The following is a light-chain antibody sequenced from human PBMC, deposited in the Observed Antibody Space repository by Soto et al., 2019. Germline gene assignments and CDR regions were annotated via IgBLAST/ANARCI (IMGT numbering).Light chain of an antibody. CDR2: KAS. Sequence: DIQMTQSPSTLSASVGDRVTITCRASQSLYDWLAWYQQKPGKAPKLLIYKASGLESGVQSRFSGSGFGTEFTLTISSLQPDDFPTYYCQQFNSHSWNFGQGTKVEIK. CDR1: QSLYDW. V-gene: IGKV1-5*03. CDR3: QQFNSHSWN. J-gene: IGKJ1*01.